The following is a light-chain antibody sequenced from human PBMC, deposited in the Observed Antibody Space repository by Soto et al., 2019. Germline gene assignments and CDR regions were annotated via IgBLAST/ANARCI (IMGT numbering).Light chain of an antibody. Sequence: DIQMTQSPSSLSATVGDRVTITCQASQGISNYLNWYQQKPGKAPKLLIFEVSSLERGVPSRFSGRGSETHFAFTISSLHPEDIATYSCQQYADLPITFGGGTKVEIK. CDR1: QGISNY. V-gene: IGKV1-33*01. CDR2: EVS. CDR3: QQYADLPIT. J-gene: IGKJ4*01.